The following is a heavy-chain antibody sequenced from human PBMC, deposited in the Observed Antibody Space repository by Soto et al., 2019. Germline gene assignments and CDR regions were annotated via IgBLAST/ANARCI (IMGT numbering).Heavy chain of an antibody. CDR1: GFTFSSHS. Sequence: GESLKISCAAPGFTFSSHSMNWVRQAPGQGLEWVASIYRSSVFRFGPNEFYADSVRGRFIISRDNTNNLVFLQMDSLRVEDTAVYYCAREFSSQLPLDYWGQGTLVTVSS. CDR2: IYRSSVFRFGPNE. CDR3: AREFSSQLPLDY. J-gene: IGHJ4*02. V-gene: IGHV3-21*01.